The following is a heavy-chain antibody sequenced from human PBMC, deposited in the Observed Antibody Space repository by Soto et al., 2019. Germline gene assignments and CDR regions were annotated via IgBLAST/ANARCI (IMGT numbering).Heavy chain of an antibody. V-gene: IGHV3-21*06. CDR2: ISSTTNYI. Sequence: GGSLRLSCAASGFTFTRYSMNWVRQAPGKGLGWVSSISSTTNYIYYGDSMKGRFTISRDNAKNSLYLEMNRLRAKDTAVYYCARESEDLTSNFDYWGQGTLVTVSS. CDR3: ARESEDLTSNFDY. J-gene: IGHJ4*02. CDR1: GFTFTRYS.